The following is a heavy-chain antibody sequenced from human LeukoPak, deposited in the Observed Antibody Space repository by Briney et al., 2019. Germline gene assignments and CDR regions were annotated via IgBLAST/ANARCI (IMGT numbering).Heavy chain of an antibody. CDR3: VKDRDGGYYDSSGYPDY. J-gene: IGHJ4*02. Sequence: GGSLRLSCAASGFTFDDYAMHWVRQAPGKGLEWVSLISGDGGSTYYADSVKGRFTISRDNSKNSLYLQMNSLRTEDTALYYCVKDRDGGYYDSSGYPDYWGQGTLVTVSS. D-gene: IGHD3-22*01. CDR1: GFTFDDYA. V-gene: IGHV3-43*02. CDR2: ISGDGGST.